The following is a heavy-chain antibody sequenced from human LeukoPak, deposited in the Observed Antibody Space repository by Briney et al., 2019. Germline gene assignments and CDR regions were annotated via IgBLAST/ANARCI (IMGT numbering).Heavy chain of an antibody. CDR1: GGSIRSSY. J-gene: IGHJ5*02. CDR3: AQRRGYTYNWFDP. V-gene: IGHV4-59*01. D-gene: IGHD5-18*01. CDR2: IHHSGSR. Sequence: SETLSLTCTVSGGSIRSSYWNWIRQSPGKGLQWIGSIHHSGSRSLNPSLKSRVTISVDTSKNQFSLKLSSVTAADTAVYYCAQRRGYTYNWFDPWGQGTLVTVSS.